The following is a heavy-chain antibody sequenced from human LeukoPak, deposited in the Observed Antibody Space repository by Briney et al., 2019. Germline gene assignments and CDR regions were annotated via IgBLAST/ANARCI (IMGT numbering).Heavy chain of an antibody. CDR3: ARRWYHAYCDY. J-gene: IGHJ4*02. CDR1: GGSVSSGSYY. V-gene: IGHV4-61*01. CDR2: IDYSGST. Sequence: VKPSETLSLTCTVSGGSVSSGSYYWSWVRQPPGKALEWIGCIDYSGSTYYNPSLKSRVTVSADTSKNQFSLKLTSVAAADTAVYYCARRWYHAYCDYWGQGSLVTVSS. D-gene: IGHD2-15*01.